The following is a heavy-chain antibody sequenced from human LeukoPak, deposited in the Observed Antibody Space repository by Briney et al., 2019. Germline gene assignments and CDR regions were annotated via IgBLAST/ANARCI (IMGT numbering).Heavy chain of an antibody. D-gene: IGHD2-21*02. V-gene: IGHV1-18*04. CDR3: ARTQDVTYYYYYMDV. CDR1: GYTFTSYG. J-gene: IGHJ6*03. Sequence: GASVKVSCKASGYTFTSYGISWVRQAPGQGLEWMGWISLYNGNTHYAQKLQGRVTMSTDTSTSTAYMELRSLRSDDTAIYYCARTQDVTYYYYYMDVWGKGTTVTVSS. CDR2: ISLYNGNT.